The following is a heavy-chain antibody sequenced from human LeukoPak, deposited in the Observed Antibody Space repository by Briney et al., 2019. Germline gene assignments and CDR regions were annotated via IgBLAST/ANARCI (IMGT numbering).Heavy chain of an antibody. J-gene: IGHJ3*02. CDR2: ISSSSSYI. CDR1: QFTFNDYA. Sequence: GGSLRLSCAASQFTFNDYAMSWVRQAPGKGLEWVSSISSSSSYIYYADSVKGRFTISRDNAKNSLYLQMNSLRAEDTAVYYCAYIITFGGVIVPLSDACDIWGQGTMVTVSS. CDR3: AYIITFGGVIVPLSDACDI. V-gene: IGHV3-21*01. D-gene: IGHD3-16*02.